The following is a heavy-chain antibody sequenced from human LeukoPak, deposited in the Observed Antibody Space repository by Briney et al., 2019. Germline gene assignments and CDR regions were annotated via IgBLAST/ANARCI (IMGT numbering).Heavy chain of an antibody. CDR1: GFTFSSYA. J-gene: IGHJ4*02. Sequence: PGGSLRLSCAASGFTFSSYAMSWVRQAPGKGLEWVSAISGSGGSTYYADSVKGRFAISRDNSKNTLYLQMNSLRAEDTAVYYCAKSEDDYDILTGYYPLLWFDYWGQGTLVTVSS. V-gene: IGHV3-23*01. D-gene: IGHD3-9*01. CDR2: ISGSGGST. CDR3: AKSEDDYDILTGYYPLLWFDY.